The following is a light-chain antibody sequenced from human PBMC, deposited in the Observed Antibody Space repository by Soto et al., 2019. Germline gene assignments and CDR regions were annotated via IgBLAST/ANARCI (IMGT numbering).Light chain of an antibody. J-gene: IGKJ2*03. Sequence: IQMTQSPSTVSASVGASATIVCRPSQPVNTFWAWFQKKPGGAPKVVIFDASNLGSGVPSRFSGSGFGTEFTLSITSLQPDDFATYYCQQYKNYSYSFGQGTKLEIK. V-gene: IGKV1-5*02. CDR3: QQYKNYSYS. CDR1: QPVNTF. CDR2: DAS.